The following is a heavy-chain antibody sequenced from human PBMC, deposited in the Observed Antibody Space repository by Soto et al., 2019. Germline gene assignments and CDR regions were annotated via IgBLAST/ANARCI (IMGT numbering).Heavy chain of an antibody. V-gene: IGHV3-30*18. CDR3: AKAVYNWNDGFFDY. CDR2: ISYDGNNK. CDR1: GFTFSSYG. Sequence: QVQLVESGGGVVQPGRSLRLSCAASGFTFSSYGMHWVRQAPGKGLEWVAVISYDGNNKYYADSVKGRFTISRDNSKNTLSLQMNSLRAEDTDVYYCAKAVYNWNDGFFDYWGQGTLVTVSS. D-gene: IGHD1-1*01. J-gene: IGHJ4*02.